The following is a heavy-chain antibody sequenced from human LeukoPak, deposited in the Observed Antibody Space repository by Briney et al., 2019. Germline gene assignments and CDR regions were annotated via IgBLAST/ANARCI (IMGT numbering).Heavy chain of an antibody. D-gene: IGHD6-19*01. J-gene: IGHJ4*02. V-gene: IGHV4-59*01. CDR2: ISYSGST. Sequence: KSSETLSLTCTVSGGSISGYYWSWIRQPPGKGLEWVGNISYSGSTNYNPSLKSRVTISVDTSKNQFSLKLSSVTAADTAIYYCARDGRAGSLFAYWGQGTLVTVSS. CDR3: ARDGRAGSLFAY. CDR1: GGSISGYY.